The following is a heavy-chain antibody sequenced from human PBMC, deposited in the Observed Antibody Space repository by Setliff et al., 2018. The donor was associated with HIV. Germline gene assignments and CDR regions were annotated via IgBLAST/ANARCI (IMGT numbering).Heavy chain of an antibody. CDR2: IRFSGGS. CDR3: ARLRSSNGLFCLLDS. J-gene: IGHJ4*02. Sequence: PSETLSLTCSVSGASVSDHHWTWIRQTAEKRLEYIGRIRFSGGSNYNPSLSSRVTMSVDTSNNQFSLRLKSLTSADTAVYYCARLRSSNGLFCLLDSWGQGTRVTVSS. V-gene: IGHV4-4*07. CDR1: GASVSDHH. D-gene: IGHD2-8*01.